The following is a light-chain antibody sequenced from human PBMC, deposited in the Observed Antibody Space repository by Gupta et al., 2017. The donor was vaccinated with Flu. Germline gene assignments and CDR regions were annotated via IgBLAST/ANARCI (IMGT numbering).Light chain of an antibody. Sequence: ETVLTQSPGTLSLSPGERATLSCRASQSVSNNYLAWYQQKPGQAPRLLIYGASSRATGIPDRFSGSGSGTDFTLTISRLEPEDFAVFYCQQYGSSPQTFGQGTKVEIK. CDR2: GAS. V-gene: IGKV3-20*01. CDR1: QSVSNNY. J-gene: IGKJ1*01. CDR3: QQYGSSPQT.